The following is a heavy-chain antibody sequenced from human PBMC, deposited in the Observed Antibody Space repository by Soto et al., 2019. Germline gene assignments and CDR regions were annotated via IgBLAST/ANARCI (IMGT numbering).Heavy chain of an antibody. V-gene: IGHV1-69*13. J-gene: IGHJ4*02. D-gene: IGHD4-4*01. Sequence: ASVKVSCKASGGTFSSYAISWVRQAPGQGLEWMGGIIPIFGTANYAQKFQGRVTITADESTSTAYMELSSLRSEDTAVYYCASRVPPTVTTGVVDYWGQGTLVTVSS. CDR1: GGTFSSYA. CDR3: ASRVPPTVTTGVVDY. CDR2: IIPIFGTA.